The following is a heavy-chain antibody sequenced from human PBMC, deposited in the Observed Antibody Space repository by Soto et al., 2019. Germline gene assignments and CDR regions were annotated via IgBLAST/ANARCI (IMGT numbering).Heavy chain of an antibody. CDR2: IWYDGSNK. J-gene: IGHJ3*02. CDR3: ARVLGSSGWPTNDAFDI. CDR1: GFTFSSYG. D-gene: IGHD6-19*01. V-gene: IGHV3-33*01. Sequence: LRLSCAASGFTFSSYGMHWVRQAPGKGLEWVAVIWYDGSNKYYADSVKGRFTISRDNSKNTLYLQMNSLRAEDTAVYYCARVLGSSGWPTNDAFDIWGQGTMVTVSS.